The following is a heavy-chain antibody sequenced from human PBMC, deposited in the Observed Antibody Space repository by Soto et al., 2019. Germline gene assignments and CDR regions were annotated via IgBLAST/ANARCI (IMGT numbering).Heavy chain of an antibody. Sequence: SQTHSLTCSISWYSFSINIAACTWIRQSPSRGLEWLGRTYYRSKWYNDYAVSVKSRITINPDTSKNQFSLQLNSVTPEDTAVYYCARVSGTQPPAGKYGLDVRGQGTTVTVSS. V-gene: IGHV6-1*01. J-gene: IGHJ6*02. CDR2: TYYRSKWYN. CDR1: WYSFSINIAA. CDR3: ARVSGTQPPAGKYGLDV. D-gene: IGHD1-1*01.